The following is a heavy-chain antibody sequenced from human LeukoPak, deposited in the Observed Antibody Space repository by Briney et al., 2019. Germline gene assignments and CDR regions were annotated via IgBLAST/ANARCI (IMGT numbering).Heavy chain of an antibody. D-gene: IGHD2-2*01. J-gene: IGHJ6*02. CDR2: INSDGSST. CDR1: GFTFSSYW. CDR3: ARGPHYRLQIAPGGYYYGMDV. Sequence: GGSLRLSCAASGFTFSSYWMHWVRQAPGKGLVWVSRINSDGSSTSYADSVKGRFTISRDNAKNTLYLQMNSLRAEDTAVYYCARGPHYRLQIAPGGYYYGMDVWGQGTTVTVSS. V-gene: IGHV3-74*01.